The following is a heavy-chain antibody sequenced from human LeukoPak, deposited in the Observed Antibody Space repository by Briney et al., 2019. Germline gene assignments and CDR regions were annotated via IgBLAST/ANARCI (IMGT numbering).Heavy chain of an antibody. J-gene: IGHJ3*02. CDR1: GFTFSNAW. D-gene: IGHD6-19*01. CDR3: TTAQWLVPDAFDI. CDR2: IKSKIDGGTT. Sequence: PGGSLRLSCAASGFTFSNAWMSWVRQAPGKGLEWVGRIKSKIDGGTTDYAAPVKGRFTISRDDSKNTLYLQMNSLKTEDTAVYYCTTAQWLVPDAFDIWGQGTMVTVSS. V-gene: IGHV3-15*01.